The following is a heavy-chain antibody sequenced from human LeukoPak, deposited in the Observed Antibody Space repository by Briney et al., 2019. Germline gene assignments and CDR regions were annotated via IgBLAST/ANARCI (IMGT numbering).Heavy chain of an antibody. Sequence: GGSLRLSCAASGFTFSSYEMNWVRQAPGKGLEWVSYISSSGSTIYYADCVKGRFTISRDNAKNSLYLQMNSLRAEDTAVYYCARAPRPVAGTLFDYWGQGTLVTVSS. CDR2: ISSSGSTI. CDR1: GFTFSSYE. J-gene: IGHJ4*02. V-gene: IGHV3-48*03. CDR3: ARAPRPVAGTLFDY. D-gene: IGHD6-19*01.